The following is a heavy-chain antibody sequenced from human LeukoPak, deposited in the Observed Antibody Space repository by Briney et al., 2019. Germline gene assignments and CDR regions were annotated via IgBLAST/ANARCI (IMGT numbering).Heavy chain of an antibody. Sequence: GGSLRLSCAASGFTFSSYGMHWVRQAPGKGLEWVAFIRYDGSNKYYADSVKGRFTISRDNSKNTLYLQMNSLRAEDTAVYYCARDPGNRSSRPSDYWGQGTLVTVSS. V-gene: IGHV3-30*02. CDR2: IRYDGSNK. D-gene: IGHD6-6*01. CDR1: GFTFSSYG. CDR3: ARDPGNRSSRPSDY. J-gene: IGHJ4*02.